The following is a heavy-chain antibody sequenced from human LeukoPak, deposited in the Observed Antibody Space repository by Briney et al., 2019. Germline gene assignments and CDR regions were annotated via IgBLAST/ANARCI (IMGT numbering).Heavy chain of an antibody. Sequence: GRSLRLSCAASGFTFSSYGMHWVRQAPGKGLEWVAVISYDGSNKYYADSVKGRFTISRDNSKNTLYLQVNSLRAEDTAVYYCAKVVAVAATGDYWGQGTLVTVSS. CDR2: ISYDGSNK. CDR1: GFTFSSYG. D-gene: IGHD6-19*01. V-gene: IGHV3-30*18. J-gene: IGHJ4*02. CDR3: AKVVAVAATGDY.